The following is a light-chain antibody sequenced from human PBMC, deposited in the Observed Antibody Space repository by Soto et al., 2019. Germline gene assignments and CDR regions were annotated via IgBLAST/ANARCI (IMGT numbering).Light chain of an antibody. CDR3: QHYGSSPPEFT. J-gene: IGKJ3*01. CDR2: GAS. CDR1: QSVSSNY. V-gene: IGKV3-20*01. Sequence: EIVLTQSPGTLSLSPGERATLSCRASQSVSSNYLAWYQQRPGQAPRLLIFGASYRATGIPDRFSGSGSGTDFTLTISRLEPEDFAVSYCQHYGSSPPEFTFGPGTIVHNK.